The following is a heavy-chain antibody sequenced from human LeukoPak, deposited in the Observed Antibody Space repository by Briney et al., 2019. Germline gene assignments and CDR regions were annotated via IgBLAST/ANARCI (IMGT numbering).Heavy chain of an antibody. Sequence: GASVKVSCKAPGYTFTNYAMNWVRQAPGQGLEWMGWINTNTGNPTYAQGFTGRFVFSLDTSVSAAYLQISSLKAEDTAVYYCARGGLRSSLITMIVVAPSDAFDIWGQGTMVTVSS. V-gene: IGHV7-4-1*02. CDR2: INTNTGNP. D-gene: IGHD3-22*01. J-gene: IGHJ3*02. CDR3: ARGGLRSSLITMIVVAPSDAFDI. CDR1: GYTFTNYA.